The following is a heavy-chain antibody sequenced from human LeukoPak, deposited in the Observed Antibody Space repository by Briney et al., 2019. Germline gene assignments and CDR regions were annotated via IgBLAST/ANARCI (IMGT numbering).Heavy chain of an antibody. CDR2: ISSSGSTI. J-gene: IGHJ5*02. CDR3: ARSPVAGTYNWFDP. V-gene: IGHV3-48*03. CDR1: GFTSSSYE. D-gene: IGHD6-19*01. Sequence: GGSLRLSCAASGFTSSSYEMNWVRQAPGKGLEWVSYISSSGSTIYYADSVKGRFTISRDNAKNSLYLQMNSLRAEDTAVYYCARSPVAGTYNWFDPWGQGTLVTVSS.